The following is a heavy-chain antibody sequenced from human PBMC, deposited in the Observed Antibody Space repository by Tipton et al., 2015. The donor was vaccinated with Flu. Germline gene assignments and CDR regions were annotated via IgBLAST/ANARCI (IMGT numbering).Heavy chain of an antibody. J-gene: IGHJ4*02. Sequence: TLSLTCTVSGGSLSSYYWSWIRQPAGKGLEWIGRIYTSGGTKFNPSLRGRLTMSVDASKKEFSLKLSSVTAADTAVYYCARGATRRPFSGYDYTGYWGQGTLVTVSS. D-gene: IGHD5-12*01. CDR2: IYTSGGT. V-gene: IGHV4-4*07. CDR1: GGSLSSYY. CDR3: ARGATRRPFSGYDYTGY.